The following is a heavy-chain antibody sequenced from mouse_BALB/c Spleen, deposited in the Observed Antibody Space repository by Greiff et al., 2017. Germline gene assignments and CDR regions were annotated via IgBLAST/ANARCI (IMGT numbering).Heavy chain of an antibody. V-gene: IGHV3-2*02. Sequence: EVQLVESGPGLVKPSQSLSLTCTVTGYSITSDYAWNWIRQFPGNKLEWMGYISYSGSTSYNPSLKSRISITRDTSKNQFFLQLNSVTTEDTATYYCARCDGYYLAWFAYWGQGTLVTVSA. CDR2: ISYSGST. CDR1: GYSITSDYA. J-gene: IGHJ3*01. CDR3: ARCDGYYLAWFAY. D-gene: IGHD2-3*01.